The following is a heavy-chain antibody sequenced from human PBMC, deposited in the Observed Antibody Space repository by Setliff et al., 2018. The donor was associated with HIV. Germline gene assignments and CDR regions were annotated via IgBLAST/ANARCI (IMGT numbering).Heavy chain of an antibody. D-gene: IGHD2-21*02. CDR3: ATDDYCGGDCYSKYFQH. V-gene: IGHV3-30*02. J-gene: IGHJ1*01. CDR2: IRYDGNKK. CDR1: GITLSRYG. Sequence: LRLSCAASGITLSRYGVHWVRQAPGKGLGWVAFIRYDGNKKYYADSVKGRFTISRDRSKSILYLQMNSLRPEDTAVYYCATDDYCGGDCYSKYFQHWGQGTLVTVSS.